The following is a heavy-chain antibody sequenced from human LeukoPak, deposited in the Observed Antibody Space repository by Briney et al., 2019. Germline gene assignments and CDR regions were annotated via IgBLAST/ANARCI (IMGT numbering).Heavy chain of an antibody. V-gene: IGHV4-61*01. J-gene: IGHJ5*02. CDR3: ASTPYDFWSGYRHNWFDP. CDR2: IYYSGST. Sequence: PSETLSLTCTVSGGSISSSSYYWSWIRQPPGKGLEWIGYIYYSGSTNYNPSLKSRVTISVDTSKNQFSLKLSSVTAADTAVYYCASTPYDFWSGYRHNWFDPWGQGTLVTVSS. D-gene: IGHD3-3*01. CDR1: GGSISSSSYY.